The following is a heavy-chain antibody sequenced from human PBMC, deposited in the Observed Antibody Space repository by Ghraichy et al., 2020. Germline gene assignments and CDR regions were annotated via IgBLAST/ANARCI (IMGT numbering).Heavy chain of an antibody. V-gene: IGHV1-69*13. CDR2: IIPIFGTA. D-gene: IGHD5-24*01. Sequence: SVKVSCKAAGAPFSSYAMSSVRESPVQGLEWMGGIIPIFGTANYAQKFQGRVTITADESTSTAYMELSSLRSEDTAVYYCASRPQGEMATTRSDYWGQGILVTVSS. J-gene: IGHJ4*02. CDR3: ASRPQGEMATTRSDY. CDR1: GAPFSSYA.